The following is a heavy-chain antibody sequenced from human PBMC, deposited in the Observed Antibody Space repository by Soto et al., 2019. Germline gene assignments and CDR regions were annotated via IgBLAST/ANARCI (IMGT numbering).Heavy chain of an antibody. CDR3: AKAGAVAAMGYHFDC. D-gene: IGHD6-19*01. V-gene: IGHV3-30*18. Sequence: QVQLVESGGGVVQPGTSLRLSCAASGFTFSSYGIYWVRQAPGKGLEWVAVISHNGIAKRYADSVQGRFTISRDNSKNTLYLQMNSLRPDDTAVYYCAKAGAVAAMGYHFDCWGQGTLVTVSS. CDR1: GFTFSSYG. CDR2: ISHNGIAK. J-gene: IGHJ4*02.